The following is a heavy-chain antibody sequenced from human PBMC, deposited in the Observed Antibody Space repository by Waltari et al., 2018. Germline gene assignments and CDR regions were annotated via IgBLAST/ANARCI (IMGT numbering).Heavy chain of an antibody. CDR3: MRDQRSTVLD. CDR1: GGSISNGDYH. Sequence: QLQLQESGPGLVKPSETLSLTCTVSGGSISNGDYHWGWVRQPPGKGLEWISTIHYTGSTYYNPSLKSRLTISVDTSKNRFSLKLSSVTAADTAVYHCMRDQRSTVLDWGQGTLVTVSS. D-gene: IGHD1-1*01. V-gene: IGHV4-39*07. J-gene: IGHJ4*02. CDR2: IHYTGST.